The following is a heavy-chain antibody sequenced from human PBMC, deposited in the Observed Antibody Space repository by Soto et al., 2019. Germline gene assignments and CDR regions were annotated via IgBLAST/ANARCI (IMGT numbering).Heavy chain of an antibody. CDR3: AKDHSSGWFSPDAFDI. CDR1: GGSISSGGYY. J-gene: IGHJ3*02. CDR2: IYYSGST. Sequence: SETLSLTCTVSGGSISSGGYYWSWIRQHPGKGLEWIGYIYYSGSTYYNPSLKSRVTISVDTSKNQFSLKLSSVTAADTAVYYCAKDHSSGWFSPDAFDIWGQGTMGTVSS. D-gene: IGHD6-19*01. V-gene: IGHV4-31*03.